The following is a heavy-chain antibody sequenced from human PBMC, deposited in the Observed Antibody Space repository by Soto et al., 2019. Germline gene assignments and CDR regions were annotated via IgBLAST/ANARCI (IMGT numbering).Heavy chain of an antibody. CDR1: GYTFTSYV. CDR2: ISAYNGNT. V-gene: IGHV1-18*01. CDR3: ASYREQLVLYGMDV. J-gene: IGHJ6*02. D-gene: IGHD6-13*01. Sequence: QVQLVQSGAEVKKPGASVKVSCKASGYTFTSYVISWVRQAPGQGLEWMGWISAYNGNTNYAPKLKGRVTMTTDTSPSTAYMELRNLRSDDTAVYYCASYREQLVLYGMDVWGQGTTVTVSS.